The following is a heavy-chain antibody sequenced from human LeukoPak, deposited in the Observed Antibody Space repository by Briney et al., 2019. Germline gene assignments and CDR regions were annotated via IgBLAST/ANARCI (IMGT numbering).Heavy chain of an antibody. V-gene: IGHV3-21*01. D-gene: IGHD3-16*02. J-gene: IGHJ4*01. Sequence: GGSLRLSCEASGFSFSTYSMNWVRQAPGKGLEWISYISSRSSDIYYADSVKGRFTISRDNAKNSLYLQIHSLRAEDTAVYYCAKSREEDDYVWGSFRPYFDSWGQGTLVTVSS. CDR2: ISSRSSDI. CDR3: AKSREEDDYVWGSFRPYFDS. CDR1: GFSFSTYS.